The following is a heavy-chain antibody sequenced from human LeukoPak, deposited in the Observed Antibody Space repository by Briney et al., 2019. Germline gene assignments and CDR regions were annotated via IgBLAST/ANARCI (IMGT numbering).Heavy chain of an antibody. D-gene: IGHD2-21*02. CDR2: ISGSGGST. V-gene: IGHV3-23*01. CDR1: GFTFSSYA. CDR3: AKDPRDCGGDCYSRPSWFDP. J-gene: IGHJ5*02. Sequence: GGSLRLSCAASGFTFSSYAMSWVRQAPGKGLEWVSAISGSGGSTYYADSVKGRFTISRDNSKNTLYLQMNGLRAEDTAVYYCAKDPRDCGGDCYSRPSWFDPWGQGTLVTVSS.